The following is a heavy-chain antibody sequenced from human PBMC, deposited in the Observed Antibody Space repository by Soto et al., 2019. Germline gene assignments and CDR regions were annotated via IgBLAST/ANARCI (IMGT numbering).Heavy chain of an antibody. CDR3: ARDSPPNGRDGYNFDY. J-gene: IGHJ4*02. CDR2: IYYSGST. Sequence: PSETLSLTCTVSGGSISSYHWSWIRQPPGKGLEWIGYIYYSGSTNYNPSLKSRVTISVDTSKNQFSLKLSSVTAADTAVYYCARDSPPNGRDGYNFDYWGQGTLVTVSS. V-gene: IGHV4-59*01. CDR1: GGSISSYH. D-gene: IGHD5-12*01.